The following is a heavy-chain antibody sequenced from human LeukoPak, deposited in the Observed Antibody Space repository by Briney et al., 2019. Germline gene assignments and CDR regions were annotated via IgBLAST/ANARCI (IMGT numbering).Heavy chain of an antibody. Sequence: GGSLRLSCAASEFTFDDYAMHWVRQAPGKGLEWVSGISWNSGSIGYADSVKGRFTISRDNAKNSLYLQMNSLRAEDTALYYCAKGITGYSSSCLSNWGQGTLVTVSS. V-gene: IGHV3-9*01. CDR2: ISWNSGSI. D-gene: IGHD6-13*01. CDR1: EFTFDDYA. J-gene: IGHJ4*02. CDR3: AKGITGYSSSCLSN.